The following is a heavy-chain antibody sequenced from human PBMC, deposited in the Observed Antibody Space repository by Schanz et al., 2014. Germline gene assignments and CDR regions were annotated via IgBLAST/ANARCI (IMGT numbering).Heavy chain of an antibody. CDR1: GFTFTGYV. CDR3: AKGVGGGLLLGSTFDN. CDR2: LSASGGHT. D-gene: IGHD3-16*01. Sequence: AQLVESGGGVVQPGRSLRLSCAASGFTFTGYVMTWVRQAPGKGLEWVSGLSASGGHTYYADSVKGRFTISRDNSKNTVYLEMNNVRVDDTAVYYCAKGVGGGLLLGSTFDNWGQGTMVTVTS. J-gene: IGHJ3*02. V-gene: IGHV3-23*04.